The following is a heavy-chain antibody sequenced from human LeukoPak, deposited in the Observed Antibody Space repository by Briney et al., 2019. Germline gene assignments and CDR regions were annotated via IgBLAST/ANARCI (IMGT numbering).Heavy chain of an antibody. D-gene: IGHD6-13*01. CDR3: ARTQQLVLRSPLDP. Sequence: ASVKVSCKASGYTFTSYAMNWVRQATGQGLEWMGWTNPFSANTGYAQNFQGRITITRNTSISTAYMELSSLRSEDTAVYYCARTQQLVLRSPLDPWGQGTLVTVSS. CDR2: TNPFSANT. CDR1: GYTFTSYA. J-gene: IGHJ5*02. V-gene: IGHV1-8*03.